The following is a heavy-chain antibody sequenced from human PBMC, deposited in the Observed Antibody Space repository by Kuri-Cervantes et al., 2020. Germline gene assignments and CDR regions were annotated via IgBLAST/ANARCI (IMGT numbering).Heavy chain of an antibody. D-gene: IGHD5/OR15-5a*01. Sequence: GGSLRLSCAASGFIFSNYSINWVRQAPGKGLEWVSGVSWNGSRTHYADSVKGRFIISRDNSRNTLYLQMNNLRAEDTVVYYCAKVSTMTTVLDAFDIWGQGTMVTVSS. CDR2: VSWNGSRT. J-gene: IGHJ3*02. CDR1: GFIFSNYS. V-gene: IGHV3-19*01. CDR3: AKVSTMTTVLDAFDI.